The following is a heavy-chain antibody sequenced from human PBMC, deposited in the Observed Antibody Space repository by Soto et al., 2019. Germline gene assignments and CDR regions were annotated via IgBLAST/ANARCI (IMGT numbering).Heavy chain of an antibody. CDR2: VAYDGSNK. D-gene: IGHD4-17*01. V-gene: IGHV3-30*03. CDR3: ARGDGDFDPLDY. Sequence: VRLVESGGGVVRPGRSLRLTCAASGFTFNSYGMHWVRQAPGKGLEWVAVVAYDGSNKHYGDSVKGRFTISRDNSQNTVYLQMDSLKSDDPAVYYCARGDGDFDPLDYWGQGALVTVSS. CDR1: GFTFNSYG. J-gene: IGHJ4*02.